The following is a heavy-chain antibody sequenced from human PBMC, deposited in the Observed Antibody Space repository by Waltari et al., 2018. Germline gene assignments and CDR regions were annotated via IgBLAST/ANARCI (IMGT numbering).Heavy chain of an antibody. V-gene: IGHV3-21*01. J-gene: IGHJ4*02. CDR1: GFTFSSHS. D-gene: IGHD3-10*01. CDR2: ISSSSSYI. CDR3: ARTLKSGFGESFDY. Sequence: EVPLVESGGGLVKPGGSLRLSCAASGFTFSSHSMNWLRQPPGKGLEWFSSISSSSSYIYYADSVKGRFTISRDNAKNSLYLQMNSLRAEDMAVYYCARTLKSGFGESFDYWGQGTLVTVSS.